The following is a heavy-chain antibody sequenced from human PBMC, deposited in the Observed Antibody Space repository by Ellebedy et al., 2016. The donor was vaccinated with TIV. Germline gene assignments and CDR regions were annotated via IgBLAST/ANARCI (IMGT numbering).Heavy chain of an antibody. CDR3: ARLSSGWYGWFDP. CDR2: ISFSGDT. D-gene: IGHD6-19*01. CDR1: GGSVSTTTYY. Sequence: SETLSLXCSVSGGSVSTTTYYWVWVRQPPGKGLEWIGSISFSGDTSYNPSLKSRVTLSVDTSKNQFSLMVTSMTAADTAVYYCARLSSGWYGWFDPWGQGTLVTVSS. J-gene: IGHJ5*02. V-gene: IGHV4-39*01.